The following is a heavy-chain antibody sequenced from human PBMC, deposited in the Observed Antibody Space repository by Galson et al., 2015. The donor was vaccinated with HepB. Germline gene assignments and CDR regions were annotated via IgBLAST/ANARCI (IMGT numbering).Heavy chain of an antibody. V-gene: IGHV3-23*01. J-gene: IGHJ4*02. CDR2: ISGRGGST. CDR1: GFTFSSLA. CDR3: AKVGYDSSGYCAPAPDY. D-gene: IGHD3-22*01. Sequence: SLRLSCAASGFTFSSLAMSGVRQAPGKGLEWVSVISGRGGSTYYADSVKGRFTIPRDNPKNTLYRQMNSLRAEDTGVYYCAKVGYDSSGYCAPAPDYWGQGTLVTASS.